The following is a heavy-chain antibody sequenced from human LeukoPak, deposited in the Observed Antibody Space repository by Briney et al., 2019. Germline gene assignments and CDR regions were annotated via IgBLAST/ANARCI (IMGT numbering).Heavy chain of an antibody. CDR2: ISSSSTI. CDR1: GFTFSSYS. D-gene: IGHD6-19*01. V-gene: IGHV3-48*02. Sequence: GGSLRLSCAASGFTFSSYSMNWVRQAPGKGLEWVSYISSSSTIYYADSVKGRFTISRDNAKNSLYLQMNSLRDEDTAVYYCASTQPKKQWLVRGFDYWGQGTLVTVSS. J-gene: IGHJ4*02. CDR3: ASTQPKKQWLVRGFDY.